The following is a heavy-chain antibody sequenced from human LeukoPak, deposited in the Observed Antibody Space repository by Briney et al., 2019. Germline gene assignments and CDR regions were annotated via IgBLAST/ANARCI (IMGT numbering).Heavy chain of an antibody. CDR3: ITDPGEWEPI. D-gene: IGHD1-26*01. CDR2: IKSKTDGGTT. J-gene: IGHJ3*02. V-gene: IGHV3-15*01. CDR1: GFIFSNYG. Sequence: GRSLRLSCAASGFIFSNYGMHWVRQAPGKGLEWVGRIKSKTDGGTTDYGAPVKGRFIISRDDSKNTLYLQMNGLKIEDTAVYYCITDPGEWEPIWGQGTTVTVSS.